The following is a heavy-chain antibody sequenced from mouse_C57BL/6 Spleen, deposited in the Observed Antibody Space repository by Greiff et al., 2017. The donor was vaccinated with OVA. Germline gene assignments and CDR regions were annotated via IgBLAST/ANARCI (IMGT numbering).Heavy chain of an antibody. D-gene: IGHD1-1*01. V-gene: IGHV5-17*01. Sequence: EVKLVESGGGLVKPGGSLKLSCAASGFTFSDYGMHWVRQAPEKGLEWVVYISSGSSTIYYADTVKGRFTISRDNAKNTLFLQMTSLRSEDTAMYYCARQVVANAMDYWGQGTSVTVSS. CDR3: ARQVVANAMDY. CDR1: GFTFSDYG. J-gene: IGHJ4*01. CDR2: ISSGSSTI.